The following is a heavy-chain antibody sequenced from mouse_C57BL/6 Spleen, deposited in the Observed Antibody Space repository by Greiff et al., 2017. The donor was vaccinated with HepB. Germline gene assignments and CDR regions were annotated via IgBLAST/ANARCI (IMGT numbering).Heavy chain of an antibody. CDR1: GYTFTDYE. CDR2: IDPETGGT. D-gene: IGHD1-1*01. V-gene: IGHV1-15*01. Sequence: VQLQQSGAELVRPGASVTLSCKASGYTFTDYEMHWVKQTPVHGLEWIGAIDPETGGTAYNQKFKGKAILTADKSSSTAYMELRSLTSEDSAVYYFTRDISYWFAYWGQGTLVTVSA. CDR3: TRDISYWFAY. J-gene: IGHJ3*01.